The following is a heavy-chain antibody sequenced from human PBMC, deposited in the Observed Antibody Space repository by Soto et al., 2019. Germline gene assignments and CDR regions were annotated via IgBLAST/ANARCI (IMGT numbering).Heavy chain of an antibody. CDR1: GGSISSGDYY. V-gene: IGHV4-30-4*01. J-gene: IGHJ5*02. CDR3: ARVFTLVPAAIPWFEH. CDR2: IYYSGST. D-gene: IGHD2-2*01. Sequence: SETLSLTCTVSGGSISSGDYYWSWIRQPPGKGLEWIGYIYYSGSTYYNPSLKSRVTISVDTSKNQFSLKLSSVTAADTAVYYCARVFTLVPAAIPWFEHWVHGSLVTVPS.